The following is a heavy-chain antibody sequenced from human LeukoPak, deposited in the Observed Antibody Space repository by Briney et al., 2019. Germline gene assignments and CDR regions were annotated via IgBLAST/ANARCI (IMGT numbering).Heavy chain of an antibody. CDR3: ASSTDYDFWSGSPHWFDP. CDR2: IYYSGST. V-gene: IGHV4-61*05. J-gene: IGHJ5*02. CDR1: GGSISSSSYY. D-gene: IGHD3-3*01. Sequence: SETLSLTCTVSGGSISSSSYYWGWIRQPPGKGLEWIGYIYYSGSTNYNPSLKSRVTISVDTSKNQFSLKLSSVTAADTAVYYCASSTDYDFWSGSPHWFDPWGQGTLVTVSS.